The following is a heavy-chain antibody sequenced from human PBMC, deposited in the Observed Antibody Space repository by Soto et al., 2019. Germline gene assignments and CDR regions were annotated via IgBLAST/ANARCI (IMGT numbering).Heavy chain of an antibody. Sequence: SQTRSLTWGVGGGSSSGYYWSWISKNPGKGLEWIGEINHSGSTNYNPSLKSRVTISVDTSKNQFSLKLSSVTAADTAVYYCARAISIAVAGLDVYYFDYWGQGTLVTVSS. CDR1: GGSSSGYY. J-gene: IGHJ4*02. D-gene: IGHD6-19*01. V-gene: IGHV4-34*01. CDR2: INHSGST. CDR3: ARAISIAVAGLDVYYFDY.